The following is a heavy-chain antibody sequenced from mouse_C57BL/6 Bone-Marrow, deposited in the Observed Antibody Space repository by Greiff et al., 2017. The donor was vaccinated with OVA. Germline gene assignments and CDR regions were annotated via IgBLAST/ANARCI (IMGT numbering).Heavy chain of an antibody. V-gene: IGHV1-26*01. J-gene: IGHJ2*01. CDR1: GYTFTDYY. CDR2: INPNNGGT. Sequence: EVQLQQSGPELVKPGASVKISCKASGYTFTDYYMNWVKQSHGKSLEWIGDINPNNGGTSYNQKFKGKATLTVDKSSSTAYMELRSLTSEDSAVYYCASYYSYYFGDWGQGTTLSVSS. D-gene: IGHD2-12*01. CDR3: ASYYSYYFGD.